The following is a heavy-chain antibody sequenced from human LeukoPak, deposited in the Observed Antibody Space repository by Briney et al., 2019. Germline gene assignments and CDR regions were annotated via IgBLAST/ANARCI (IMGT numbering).Heavy chain of an antibody. V-gene: IGHV3-53*01. J-gene: IGHJ5*02. CDR1: GFTVSSNY. CDR3: AKITDRNWFDP. CDR2: IYSGGST. D-gene: IGHD5-24*01. Sequence: GWSLRLSCAASGFTVSSNYMSGVRQAPGKGLEWVSVIYSGGSTYYADSVNGRFTISRDNSKNTLYLQMNSLRAEDTAVYYCAKITDRNWFDPWGQGTLVTVSS.